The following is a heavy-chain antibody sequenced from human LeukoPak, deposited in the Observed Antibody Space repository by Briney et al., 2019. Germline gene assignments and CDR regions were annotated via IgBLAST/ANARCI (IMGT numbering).Heavy chain of an antibody. V-gene: IGHV3-30*02. J-gene: IGHJ4*02. Sequence: GGSLRLSCAASGFTFNDYAMHWVRQAPGKGLEWVAFIRFDGSAKYYAGSVKGRFPISRDNSRNTLYLQINSLRVEDTAVYYCAKDYPEFDYWGQGTLVTVSS. CDR3: AKDYPEFDY. CDR2: IRFDGSAK. CDR1: GFTFNDYA. D-gene: IGHD1-14*01.